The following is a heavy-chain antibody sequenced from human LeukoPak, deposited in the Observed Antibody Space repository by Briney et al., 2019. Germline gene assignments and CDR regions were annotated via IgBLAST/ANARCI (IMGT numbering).Heavy chain of an antibody. CDR3: VGEKFDI. CDR2: ISKDGRMP. CDR1: GFSFTKQA. Sequence: PRGSLRPSCAASGFSFTKQAMDCVRQAPGKGLEWVAIISKDGRMPYYADSVKGRLIVPRHHSNNAVYLQMNSLKSEDTGVYYCVGEKFDIWGQGTMVTVSA. V-gene: IGHV3-30*04. J-gene: IGHJ3*02.